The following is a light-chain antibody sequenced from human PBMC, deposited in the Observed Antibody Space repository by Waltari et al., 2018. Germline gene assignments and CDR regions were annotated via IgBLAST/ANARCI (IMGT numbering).Light chain of an antibody. V-gene: IGKV3-15*01. J-gene: IGKJ2*01. Sequence: EIVMTQSPATLSVSPGERAPLSCRAGQSVSSTLAWYQQKPGQAPRLLIYGASTRATGIPARFSASGSGTEFTLTVSSLQSEDFAVYYCQQYNNWPRTFGQGTKLEIK. CDR2: GAS. CDR1: QSVSST. CDR3: QQYNNWPRT.